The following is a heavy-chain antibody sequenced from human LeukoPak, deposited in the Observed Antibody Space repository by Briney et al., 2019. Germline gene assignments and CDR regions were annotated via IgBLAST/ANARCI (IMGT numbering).Heavy chain of an antibody. CDR1: GGSFSGYY. J-gene: IGHJ4*02. CDR3: ARDHIAVAGNFDY. CDR2: INHSGST. V-gene: IGHV4-34*01. D-gene: IGHD6-19*01. Sequence: SETLSLTCAVYGGSFSGYYWSWIRQPPGKGLEWVWEINHSGSTNYNPSLKSRVTISVDTSKNQFSLKLSSVTAADTAVYYCARDHIAVAGNFDYWGQGTLVTVSS.